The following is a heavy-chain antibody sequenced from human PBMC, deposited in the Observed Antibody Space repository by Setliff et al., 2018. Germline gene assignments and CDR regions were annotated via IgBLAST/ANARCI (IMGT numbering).Heavy chain of an antibody. D-gene: IGHD6-13*01. CDR2: IKSKTDGGTT. CDR3: TTAPLAAASTC. J-gene: IGHJ4*02. V-gene: IGHV3-15*01. CDR1: GFTFSNAW. Sequence: GGSLRLSCAASGFTFSNAWMSWVRQAPGKGLEWVGRIKSKTDGGTTDYAAPVKGRFTISGDDSKNTLYLQMNSLKTEDTAVYYCTTAPLAAASTCWGQGTLVTGLL.